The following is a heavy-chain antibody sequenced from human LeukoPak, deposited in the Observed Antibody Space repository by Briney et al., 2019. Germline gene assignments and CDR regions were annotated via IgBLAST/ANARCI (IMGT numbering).Heavy chain of an antibody. CDR2: IKQDGSEK. J-gene: IGHJ3*02. CDR1: GFTFSSYW. D-gene: IGHD2-15*01. V-gene: IGHV3-7*03. CDR3: ARKGYCSGGSCYSDDAFDI. Sequence: GGSLSLSCAASGFTFSSYWMSWGRQAPGKGLEWVANIKQDGSEKYYVDSVKGRFTISRDNAKNSLYLQMNSLRSEDTAVYYCARKGYCSGGSCYSDDAFDIWGQGTMVTVSS.